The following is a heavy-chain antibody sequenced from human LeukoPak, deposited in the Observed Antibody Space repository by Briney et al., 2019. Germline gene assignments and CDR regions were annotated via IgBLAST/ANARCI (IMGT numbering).Heavy chain of an antibody. V-gene: IGHV4-59*08. CDR1: GGSISSCY. CDR2: IYYSGST. J-gene: IGHJ5*02. CDR3: ARRALIRGDPTYNWFDP. Sequence: SETLYLTCTVSGGSISSCYWSWIRQPPGKGLEWIGYIYYSGSTNHNPSLKSRVTISVDTSKNQFSLKLSSVTAADTAVYYCARRALIRGDPTYNWFDPWGQGTLVTVSS. D-gene: IGHD2-21*01.